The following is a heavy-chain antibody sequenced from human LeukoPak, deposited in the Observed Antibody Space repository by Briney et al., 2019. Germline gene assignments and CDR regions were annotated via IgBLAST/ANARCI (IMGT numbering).Heavy chain of an antibody. CDR1: GGTFSSYA. CDR3: ARAGKKYCTNGVCYTYYYYYYMDV. J-gene: IGHJ6*03. V-gene: IGHV1-2*02. Sequence: ASVKVSCKASGGTFSSYAISWVRQAPGQGLEWMGWINPNSGGTNYAQKFQGRVTMTRDTSISTAYMELSRLRSDDTAVYYCARAGKKYCTNGVCYTYYYYYYMDVWGKGTTVTVSS. CDR2: INPNSGGT. D-gene: IGHD2-8*01.